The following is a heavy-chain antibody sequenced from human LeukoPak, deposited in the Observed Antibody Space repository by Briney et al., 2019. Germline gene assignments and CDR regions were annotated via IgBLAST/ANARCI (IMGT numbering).Heavy chain of an antibody. Sequence: GGSLGLSCAASGFTFSSYEMHWVRQAPGKGLEWVSYISSSGSTIYYADSVKGRFTISRDNAKNPLYLQMNSLRAEDTAVYYCARDSSSWYFDYWGQGNLVTVSS. D-gene: IGHD6-13*01. J-gene: IGHJ4*02. CDR3: ARDSSSWYFDY. CDR1: GFTFSSYE. CDR2: ISSSGSTI. V-gene: IGHV3-48*03.